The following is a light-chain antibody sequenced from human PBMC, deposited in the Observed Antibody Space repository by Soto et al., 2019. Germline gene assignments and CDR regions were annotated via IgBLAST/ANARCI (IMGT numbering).Light chain of an antibody. J-gene: IGKJ1*01. Sequence: DIQMTQSPSTLSASVGDRVTITCRASQSISSWLAWYQQKPGKAPKLLIYDASSLESGVPSRFSGSGSGTDFPLTIGSRQPDVFEIFYCKQYPLLGKGTRVDIK. CDR1: QSISSW. V-gene: IGKV1-5*01. CDR3: KQYPL. CDR2: DAS.